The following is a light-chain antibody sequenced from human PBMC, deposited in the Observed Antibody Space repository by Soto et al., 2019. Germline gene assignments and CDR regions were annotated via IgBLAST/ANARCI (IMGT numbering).Light chain of an antibody. CDR1: QDISNY. J-gene: IGKJ1*01. CDR2: DAY. CDR3: QQYSTYTPRT. V-gene: IGKV1-33*01. Sequence: DIQMTQSPSSLSASVGDRVTITCQASQDISNYLNWYQQKPGKAPKLMIYDAYSLESGVPSRFSGSGSGTEFTLTISSLRPDDFATYYCQQYSTYTPRTCGQGTKVDIK.